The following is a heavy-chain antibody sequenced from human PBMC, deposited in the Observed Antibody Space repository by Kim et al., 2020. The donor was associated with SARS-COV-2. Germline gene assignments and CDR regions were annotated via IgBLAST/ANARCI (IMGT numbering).Heavy chain of an antibody. Sequence: GGSLRLSCAASGFTFSSYGMHWVRQAPGKGLAWVALISYDGSNKYYADSVKGRFTISRDNSKNTLYLQMNSLRAEDTAVYYCARGGVIQLTGGMDVWAKGPRSPSP. CDR3: ARGGVIQLTGGMDV. CDR1: GFTFSSYG. V-gene: IGHV3-30*03. J-gene: IGHJ6*02. CDR2: ISYDGSNK. D-gene: IGHD5-18*01.